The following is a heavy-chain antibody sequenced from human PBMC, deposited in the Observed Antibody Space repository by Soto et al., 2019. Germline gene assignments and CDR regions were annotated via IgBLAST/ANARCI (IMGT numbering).Heavy chain of an antibody. J-gene: IGHJ5*02. CDR1: GYTFTSYG. CDR2: ISAYNGNT. Sequence: ASVKVSCKASGYTFTSYGISWVRQAPGQGLEWMGWISAYNGNTNYAQKLQGRVTMTTDTSTSTAYMELRSLRSDDTAVYYCARKDSIAAAGYDFDPWGQGTLVTVSS. CDR3: ARKDSIAAAGYDFDP. D-gene: IGHD6-13*01. V-gene: IGHV1-18*01.